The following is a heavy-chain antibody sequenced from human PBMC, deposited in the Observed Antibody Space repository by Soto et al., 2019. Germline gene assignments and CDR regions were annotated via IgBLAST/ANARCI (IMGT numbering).Heavy chain of an antibody. Sequence: EVQLVESGGGLVQPGGSLRPSCATSGFSFSGYWIHWVRQAPGKGLVWVSHINGDGSSTNYADSVKGRFTISRDYAKNTLYLQMNSLRVEDTAVYYCARGGAYIYGPQYDWGQGTLVTVSS. CDR1: GFSFSGYW. CDR3: ARGGAYIYGPQYD. V-gene: IGHV3-74*01. J-gene: IGHJ4*02. D-gene: IGHD5-18*01. CDR2: INGDGSST.